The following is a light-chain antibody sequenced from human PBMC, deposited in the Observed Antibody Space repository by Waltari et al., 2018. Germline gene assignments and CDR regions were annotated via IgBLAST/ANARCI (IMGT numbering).Light chain of an antibody. CDR2: DVS. CDR1: GTDVGDDYY. V-gene: IGLV2-14*03. J-gene: IGLJ2*01. CDR3: SSYTSSSTLV. Sequence: QSALTQPASVSGSPGQSSTISCPRGGTDVGDDYYVSWYQQPPGKAPKLMIYDVSNRPSGVSSRFSGSKSGNTASLTISGLQAEDDADYYCSSYTSSSTLVFGGGTKVTVL.